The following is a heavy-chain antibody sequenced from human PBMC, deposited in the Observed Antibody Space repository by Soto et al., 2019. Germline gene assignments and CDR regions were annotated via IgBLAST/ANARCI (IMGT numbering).Heavy chain of an antibody. Sequence: PGGSLRLSCSASGFTFSGHAMHWLRQGPATGLQYVSGIGSNGGSTYSADSVKGRFTISRDNSKDTLYLQMSSLRTEDTAIYYCVKGTWAAPSASDAFDIWGQGTVVTVPS. D-gene: IGHD2-2*01. CDR2: IGSNGGST. CDR3: VKGTWAAPSASDAFDI. CDR1: GFTFSGHA. J-gene: IGHJ3*02. V-gene: IGHV3-64D*06.